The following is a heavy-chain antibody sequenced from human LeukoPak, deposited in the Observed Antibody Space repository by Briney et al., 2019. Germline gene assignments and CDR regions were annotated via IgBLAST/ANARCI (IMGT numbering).Heavy chain of an antibody. V-gene: IGHV3-30-3*01. CDR1: GNYW. CDR3: ARARGASSPASRSFDY. J-gene: IGHJ4*02. D-gene: IGHD2-2*01. Sequence: GGSLRLSCAASGNYWMHWVRQAPGKGLEWVALIAYDGGEKYYADSVKGRFTISRDNSKNTLYLQMNSLRAEDTAMFYCARARGASSPASRSFDYWGQGALVTVSS. CDR2: IAYDGGEK.